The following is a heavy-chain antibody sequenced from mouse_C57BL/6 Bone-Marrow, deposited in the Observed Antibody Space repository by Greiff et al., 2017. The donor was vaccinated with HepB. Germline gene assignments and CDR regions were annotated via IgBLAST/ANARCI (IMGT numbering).Heavy chain of an antibody. V-gene: IGHV1-15*01. J-gene: IGHJ4*01. CDR3: TTTLDIDALDY. D-gene: IGHD5-5*01. CDR1: GYTFTDYE. Sequence: QVQLQQSGPELVKPGASVTLSCKASGYTFTDYEMHWVKQTPVHGLEWIGAIDPETGGTAYNQKFKGKAILTADKSSSTAYMELRSLTSEDSAVCYSTTTLDIDALDYWGQGTSVTVSS. CDR2: IDPETGGT.